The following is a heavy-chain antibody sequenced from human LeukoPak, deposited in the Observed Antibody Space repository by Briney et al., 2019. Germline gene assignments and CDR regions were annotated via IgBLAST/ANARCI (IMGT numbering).Heavy chain of an antibody. V-gene: IGHV3-23*01. CDR2: ISGSGGST. J-gene: IGHJ4*02. D-gene: IGHD2-2*01. Sequence: GGSLRLSCAASGFTFSHAWMTWVRQAPGKGLEWVSAISGSGGSTYYADSVKGRFTISRDNSKNTLYLQMNSLRAEDTAVYYCAKAVGAYDYWGQGTLVTVSS. CDR1: GFTFSHAW. CDR3: AKAVGAYDY.